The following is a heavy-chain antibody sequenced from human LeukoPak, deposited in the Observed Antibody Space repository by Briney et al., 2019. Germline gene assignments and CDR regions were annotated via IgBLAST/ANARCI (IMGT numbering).Heavy chain of an antibody. D-gene: IGHD3-9*01. Sequence: PSETLSLTCTVSGGSISSSSYYWGWSRQPPGKGLEWIGEINHSGSTNYNPSLKSRVTISVDTSKNQFSLKLSSVTAADTAVYYCARVKRYDILTGYYLYYFDYWGQGTLVTVSS. CDR3: ARVKRYDILTGYYLYYFDY. CDR2: INHSGST. CDR1: GGSISSSSYY. V-gene: IGHV4-39*07. J-gene: IGHJ4*02.